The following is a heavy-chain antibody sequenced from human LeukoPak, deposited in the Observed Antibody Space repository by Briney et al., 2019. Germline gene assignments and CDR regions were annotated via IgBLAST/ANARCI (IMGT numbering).Heavy chain of an antibody. CDR2: IYYSGST. V-gene: IGHV4-39*07. J-gene: IGHJ4*02. Sequence: SETLSLTCTVSGGSISSSSYYWGWIRQPSGKGLEWIGSIYYSGSTYYNPSLKSRVTISVDTSKNQFSLKLSSVTAADTAVYYCARDQGLYDFWSGRLNYFDYWGQGTLVTVSS. D-gene: IGHD3-3*01. CDR1: GGSISSSSYY. CDR3: ARDQGLYDFWSGRLNYFDY.